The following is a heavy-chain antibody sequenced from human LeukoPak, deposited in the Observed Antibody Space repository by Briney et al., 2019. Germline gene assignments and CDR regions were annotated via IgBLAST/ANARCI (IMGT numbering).Heavy chain of an antibody. V-gene: IGHV4-30-4*08. D-gene: IGHD7-27*01. Sequence: SQTLSLTCTVSGGSIRSGNYYWSWIRQPPGKGLEWFGYIYYTGRTYYNPSLRVRVTISVDTSNNQFSLKLSSWTAAETAVYYCGRQRRTGDLGWGQGTLVTVSS. CDR2: IYYTGRT. J-gene: IGHJ4*02. CDR3: GRQRRTGDLG. CDR1: GGSIRSGNYY.